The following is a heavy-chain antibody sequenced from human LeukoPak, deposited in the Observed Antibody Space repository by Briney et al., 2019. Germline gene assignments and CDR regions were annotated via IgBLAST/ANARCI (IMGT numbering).Heavy chain of an antibody. CDR3: TSQGSGYDSPIDY. CDR2: INAHRTT. V-gene: IGHV3-48*04. J-gene: IGHJ4*02. CDR1: GFTFSPYS. Sequence: PGGSLRLSCATSGFTFSPYSINWVRQAPGKGLEWISYINAHRTTYYADSVEGRFTISRDNAKNSLFLQMNSLRVEDTALYYCTSQGSGYDSPIDYWGQGTLITVSS. D-gene: IGHD5-12*01.